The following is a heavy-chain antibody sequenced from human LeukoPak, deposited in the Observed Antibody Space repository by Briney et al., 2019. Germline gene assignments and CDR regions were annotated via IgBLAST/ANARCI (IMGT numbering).Heavy chain of an antibody. CDR3: ATTRGYTYGQFDY. J-gene: IGHJ4*02. D-gene: IGHD5-18*01. V-gene: IGHV1-69*05. Sequence: SVTVSCKASGGTFSRYAITWVRQAPGQGLEWMGGTTPIFGIANYAQKFQGRVTITTDESTSTAYMELSSLRSEDTAVYYCATTRGYTYGQFDYWGQGTLVTVSS. CDR1: GGTFSRYA. CDR2: TTPIFGIA.